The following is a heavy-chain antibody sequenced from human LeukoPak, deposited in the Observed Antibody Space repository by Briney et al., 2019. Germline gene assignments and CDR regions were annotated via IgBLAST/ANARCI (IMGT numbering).Heavy chain of an antibody. CDR2: ISAYSGNI. V-gene: IGHV1-18*01. Sequence: ASVKVSCKASGYTFTNYGISWVRQAPGQGLEWMGCISAYSGNIKFAQKFQGRVTMTTDTSANTVYMELRSLRSDDTAVYYCARDDYGGNSGLFDYWGQGTLVTVSS. D-gene: IGHD4-23*01. CDR3: ARDDYGGNSGLFDY. J-gene: IGHJ4*02. CDR1: GYTFTNYG.